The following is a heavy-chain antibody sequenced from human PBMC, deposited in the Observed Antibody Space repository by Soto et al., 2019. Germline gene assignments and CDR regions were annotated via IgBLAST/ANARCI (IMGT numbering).Heavy chain of an antibody. Sequence: QVQLVQSVAEVKKPGASVKVSCKASGYTFTSYGISWVRQAPGQGLEWMGWISAYNGKTNYAQKLQGRVTMTTDTSTSTAYMALRSLRSDDTAVYYCARDSLMIDVIDAFDIWGQGTMVTVSS. V-gene: IGHV1-18*01. D-gene: IGHD3-22*01. CDR2: ISAYNGKT. J-gene: IGHJ3*02. CDR3: ARDSLMIDVIDAFDI. CDR1: GYTFTSYG.